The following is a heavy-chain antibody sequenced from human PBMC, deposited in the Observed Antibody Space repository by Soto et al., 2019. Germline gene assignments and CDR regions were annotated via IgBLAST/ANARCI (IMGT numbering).Heavy chain of an antibody. J-gene: IGHJ4*02. D-gene: IGHD3-10*01. CDR1: GGTFSSYT. CDR2: IIPIFGVT. Sequence: QVQVVQSGAEVKKPGSSVKVSCKASGGTFSSYTITWVRQAPGQGLEWLGRIIPIFGVTNYAQKFQDRLTMSADRPTTTAYMELSSLTSADTAVYYCVRDWESTSQTWGFGDSWGQGTLVTGSS. V-gene: IGHV1-69*04. CDR3: VRDWESTSQTWGFGDS.